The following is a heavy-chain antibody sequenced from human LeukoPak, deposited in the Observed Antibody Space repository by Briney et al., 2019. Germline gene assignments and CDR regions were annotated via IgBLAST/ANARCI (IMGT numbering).Heavy chain of an antibody. Sequence: SETLSLTCTVSGGSISSYYWSWIRQPPGKGLEWIAYISDIGSINYNPSLKSRVTISLDTSKNQFSLKLRSVTAADTAVYYCAGHCARNTVDFWGQGTLVTVSS. CDR2: ISDIGSI. D-gene: IGHD2-8*02. CDR3: AGHCARNTVDF. J-gene: IGHJ4*02. V-gene: IGHV4-59*08. CDR1: GGSISSYY.